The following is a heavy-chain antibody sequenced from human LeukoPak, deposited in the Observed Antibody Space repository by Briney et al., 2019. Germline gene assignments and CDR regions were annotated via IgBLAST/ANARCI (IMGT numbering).Heavy chain of an antibody. CDR3: ARSSDIWYSSSTGSDY. Sequence: GGSLRLSCAASGFTFSSYGMHWVRQAPGKGLEWVAVIWYDGSNKYYADSLKGRFTISRDNSKNTLYLQMNSLRAEDTAVYYCARSSDIWYSSSTGSDYWGQGTLVTVSS. D-gene: IGHD6-6*01. J-gene: IGHJ4*02. CDR1: GFTFSSYG. CDR2: IWYDGSNK. V-gene: IGHV3-33*01.